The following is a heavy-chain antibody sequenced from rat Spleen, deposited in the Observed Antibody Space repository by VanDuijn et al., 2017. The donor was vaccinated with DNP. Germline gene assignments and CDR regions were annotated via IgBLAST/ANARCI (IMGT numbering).Heavy chain of an antibody. CDR2: ISTGGGNT. Sequence: EVLLVESGGGLVQPGRSLKLSCIVSGFTFSNYHMVWVRQAPTKGLEWVASISTGGGNTYYRDSVKGRFTISRDNAKNTQYLQMDSLRSEDTATYYCARPKPGRRDYYWYFDFWGPGTMVTVSS. D-gene: IGHD5-1*01. CDR1: GFTFSNYH. V-gene: IGHV5S13*01. CDR3: ARPKPGRRDYYWYFDF. J-gene: IGHJ1*01.